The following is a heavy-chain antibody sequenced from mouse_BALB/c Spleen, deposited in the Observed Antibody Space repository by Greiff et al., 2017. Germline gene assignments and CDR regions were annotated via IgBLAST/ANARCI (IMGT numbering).Heavy chain of an antibody. J-gene: IGHJ4*01. CDR3: ALLLWYPMDY. Sequence: VKLMESGAELVRPGVSVKISCKGSGYTFTDYAMHWVKQSHAKSLEWIGVISTYYGDASYNQKFKGKATMTVDKSSSTAYMELARLTSEDSAIYYCALLLWYPMDYWGQGTSVTVSS. D-gene: IGHD2-10*01. CDR2: ISTYYGDA. V-gene: IGHV1S137*01. CDR1: GYTFTDYA.